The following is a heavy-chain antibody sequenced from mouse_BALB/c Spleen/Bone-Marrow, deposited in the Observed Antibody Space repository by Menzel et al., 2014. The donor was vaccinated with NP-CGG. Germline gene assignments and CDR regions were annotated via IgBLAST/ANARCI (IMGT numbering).Heavy chain of an antibody. CDR2: IWAGGST. CDR1: GVSLTSYG. J-gene: IGHJ2*01. CDR3: ARSLIRRRYFDY. Sequence: VKLMESGPGLVAPSQSLSITCTDSGVSLTSYGVHWVRQSPGKGLDWLGVIWAGGSTNYNSALMSRMSISKDNSESQVFLKMNSLQTDDTAMLYCARSLIRRRYFDYWGQGTTLTVSS. V-gene: IGHV2-9*02. D-gene: IGHD1-2*01.